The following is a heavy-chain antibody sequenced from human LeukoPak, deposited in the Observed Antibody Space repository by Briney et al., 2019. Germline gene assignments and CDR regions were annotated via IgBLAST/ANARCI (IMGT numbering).Heavy chain of an antibody. D-gene: IGHD1-26*01. Sequence: GGSLRLSCAASGFTFSSYGMHWVRQAPGKGLEWVAVISYDGSNKYYADSVKGRFTISRDNSKNTLYLQMNSLRAEDTAVYYCAKDLGVSGSSFYWGQGTLVTVSS. CDR3: AKDLGVSGSSFY. CDR1: GFTFSSYG. J-gene: IGHJ4*02. CDR2: ISYDGSNK. V-gene: IGHV3-30*18.